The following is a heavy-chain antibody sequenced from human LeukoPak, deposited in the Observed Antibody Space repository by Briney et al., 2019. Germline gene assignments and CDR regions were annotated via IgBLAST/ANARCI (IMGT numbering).Heavy chain of an antibody. CDR3: ASTVTTFDAFDI. Sequence: PSETLSLTCAVYGGSFSGYYWSWIRQPPGKGLEWIGEINHSGSTNYNPSLKSRVTISVDTSKNQFSLKLSSVTAADTAVYYCASTVTTFDAFDIWGEGTMVTVSS. D-gene: IGHD4-17*01. V-gene: IGHV4-34*01. CDR1: GGSFSGYY. CDR2: INHSGST. J-gene: IGHJ3*02.